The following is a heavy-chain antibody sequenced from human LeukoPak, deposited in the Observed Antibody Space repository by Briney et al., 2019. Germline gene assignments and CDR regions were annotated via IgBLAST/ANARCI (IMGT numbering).Heavy chain of an antibody. CDR2: INPCSGGV. Sequence: GASVKVSCKASGYTLSDYYLHWVRQAPGQGLEWVGYINPCSGGVKYAQKFQDRVTMTRDTSISTAYMELRSLRSDDTAVYYCARGQKMTTVTDFDYWGQGTLVTVSS. J-gene: IGHJ4*02. D-gene: IGHD4-17*01. V-gene: IGHV1-2*02. CDR1: GYTLSDYY. CDR3: ARGQKMTTVTDFDY.